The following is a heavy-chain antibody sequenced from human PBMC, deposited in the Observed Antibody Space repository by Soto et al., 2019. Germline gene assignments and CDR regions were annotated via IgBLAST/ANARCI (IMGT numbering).Heavy chain of an antibody. CDR2: INAGKGDT. D-gene: IGHD1-7*01. Sequence: ASVKVSCKASGYILTKHAIHWVRQAPGQGLEWMGWINAGKGDTKYPQRFQGRVIITRGTSASTAYMELSSLRSEDTAVYYCARNILGGTTDYWGPGTLVTVSS. V-gene: IGHV1-3*01. CDR1: GYILTKHA. J-gene: IGHJ4*02. CDR3: ARNILGGTTDY.